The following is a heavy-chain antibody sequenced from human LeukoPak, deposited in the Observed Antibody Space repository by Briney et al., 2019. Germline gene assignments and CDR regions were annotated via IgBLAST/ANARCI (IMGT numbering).Heavy chain of an antibody. D-gene: IGHD3-22*01. CDR2: IYYSGRT. CDR3: ARRRYYDGSGYLE. CDR1: GDSVSRSDSY. V-gene: IGHV4-39*01. J-gene: IGHJ1*01. Sequence: PSETLSPTCSVSGDSVSRSDSYWDWIRQPPGKGLEWIGTIYYSGRTYYSPSLKSRVTMSVDPSNNQFSLNLRSVTAADTALYYCARRRYYDGSGYLEWGQGTLLSVSS.